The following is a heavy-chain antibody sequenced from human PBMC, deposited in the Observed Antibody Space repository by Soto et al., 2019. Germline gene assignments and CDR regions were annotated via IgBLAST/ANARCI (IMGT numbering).Heavy chain of an antibody. V-gene: IGHV4-59*08. Sequence: PSETLSLTCTVSGGSISGYYWSWIRQPPGKRLEWIGYIYYTGSTNYNPSLRSRVTISIDTPKNQFSLQLSSVTAADTAMYFCARYPRHECWGQGTLVTVPS. CDR2: IYYTGST. CDR1: GGSISGYY. CDR3: ARYPRHEC. J-gene: IGHJ4*02.